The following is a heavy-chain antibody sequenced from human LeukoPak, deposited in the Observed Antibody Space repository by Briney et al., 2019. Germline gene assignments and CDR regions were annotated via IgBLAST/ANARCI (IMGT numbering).Heavy chain of an antibody. J-gene: IGHJ6*03. Sequence: SETLSLTCTVSGGSISSYYWSWIRQPAGKGLEWIGRIYTSGSTNYNHSLKSRVTMSEDTSKNQFSLKLSSVTAADTAVYYCTRGSIAYYYMDVWGKGTTVTISS. D-gene: IGHD3-22*01. CDR1: GGSISSYY. CDR2: IYTSGST. V-gene: IGHV4-4*07. CDR3: TRGSIAYYYMDV.